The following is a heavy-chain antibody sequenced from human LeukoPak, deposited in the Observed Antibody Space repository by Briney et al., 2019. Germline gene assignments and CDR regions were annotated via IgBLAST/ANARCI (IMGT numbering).Heavy chain of an antibody. D-gene: IGHD1-26*01. CDR2: INHSGST. CDR1: GGSFSGYY. V-gene: IGHV4-34*01. Sequence: SETLSLTCAVYGGSFSGYYWSWIRQPPGKGLEWIGEINHSGSTNYIPSLKSRVTISVDTSKNQFSLKLSSVTAADTAVYYCARYRHYYYGMDVWGQGTTVTVSS. CDR3: ARYRHYYYGMDV. J-gene: IGHJ6*02.